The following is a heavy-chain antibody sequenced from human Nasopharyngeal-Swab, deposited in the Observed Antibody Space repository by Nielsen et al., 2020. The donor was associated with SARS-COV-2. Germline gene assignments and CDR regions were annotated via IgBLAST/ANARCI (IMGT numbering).Heavy chain of an antibody. Sequence: SETLSLTCTVSGGSISSSSYYWGWIRQPPGKGLEWIGSIYYSGSTYYNPSLKSRVTISVDTSKNQFSLKLSSVTAADTAVYCCARGASEVVVIVWFDPWGQGTLVTVSS. D-gene: IGHD3-22*01. V-gene: IGHV4-39*07. J-gene: IGHJ5*02. CDR2: IYYSGST. CDR1: GGSISSSSYY. CDR3: ARGASEVVVIVWFDP.